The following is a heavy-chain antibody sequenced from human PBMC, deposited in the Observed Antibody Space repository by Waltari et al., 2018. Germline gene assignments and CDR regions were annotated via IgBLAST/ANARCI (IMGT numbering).Heavy chain of an antibody. V-gene: IGHV1-69-2*01. D-gene: IGHD2-2*01. CDR3: ARDPSRGDFAHHQYGLDV. J-gene: IGHJ6*02. Sequence: EVQLVQSGAEVKKPGATVKISCKVSGYTFTDYYMHWVQQAPGKGLEWMGGITPISGTVKYAKKFRGRVTITADASMTTAYMELPSLTSEDTAVYYCARDPSRGDFAHHQYGLDVWGQGTTVTVSS. CDR1: GYTFTDYY. CDR2: ITPISGTV.